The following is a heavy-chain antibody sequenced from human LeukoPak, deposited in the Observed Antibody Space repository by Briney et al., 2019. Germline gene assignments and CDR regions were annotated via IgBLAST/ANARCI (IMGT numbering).Heavy chain of an antibody. CDR1: GGSFSGYC. CDR2: INHSGST. Sequence: SETLSLTCAVYGGSFSGYCWSWIRQPPGKGLEWIGEINHSGSTNYNPSLKSRVTISVDTSKNQFSLKLSSVTAADTAVYYCARQLGYGGAKYYYYYYMDVWGKGTTVTVSS. D-gene: IGHD4-23*01. V-gene: IGHV4-34*01. CDR3: ARQLGYGGAKYYYYYYMDV. J-gene: IGHJ6*03.